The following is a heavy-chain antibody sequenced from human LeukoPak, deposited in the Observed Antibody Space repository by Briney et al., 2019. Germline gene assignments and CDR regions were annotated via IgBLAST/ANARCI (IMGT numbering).Heavy chain of an antibody. CDR1: GGSISSSSYY. J-gene: IGHJ4*02. Sequence: SEALSLTCTVSGGSISSSSYYWGWIRQPPGKGLEWIGSIYYSGSTYYNPSLKSRVTISVDTSKNQFSLKLSSVTAADTAVYYCARRKTAANFDYWGQGTLVTVSS. CDR2: IYYSGST. D-gene: IGHD2-2*01. V-gene: IGHV4-39*01. CDR3: ARRKTAANFDY.